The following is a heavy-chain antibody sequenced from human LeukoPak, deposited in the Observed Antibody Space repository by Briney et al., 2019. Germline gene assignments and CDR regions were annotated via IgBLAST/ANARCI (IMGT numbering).Heavy chain of an antibody. CDR1: GFTFSSYS. D-gene: IGHD6-19*01. Sequence: GGSLRLSCAASGFTFSSYSMNWVRQAPGKGLEWVSYISSSSSTIYYADSVKGRFTISRDNAKNSLYLQMNSLRAEDTAVYYCAKDFRIAVAKPNPRNEFDYWGHGTLVTVSS. CDR2: ISSSSSTI. J-gene: IGHJ4*01. CDR3: AKDFRIAVAKPNPRNEFDY. V-gene: IGHV3-48*01.